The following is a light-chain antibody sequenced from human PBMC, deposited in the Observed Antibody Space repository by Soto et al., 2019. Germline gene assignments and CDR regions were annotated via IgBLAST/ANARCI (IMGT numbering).Light chain of an antibody. CDR3: VLYIGSGIGV. J-gene: IGLJ3*02. CDR1: SGSVSTSYY. Sequence: QTVVTQEPSFSGSPGRTVTLTCGLSSGSVSTSYYPSWYQQTPGQAPRTLIYSTNTRSSGVPDRFSGSILGNKAALTITGAQADDESDYYCVLYIGSGIGVFGGGTKVTVL. CDR2: STN. V-gene: IGLV8-61*01.